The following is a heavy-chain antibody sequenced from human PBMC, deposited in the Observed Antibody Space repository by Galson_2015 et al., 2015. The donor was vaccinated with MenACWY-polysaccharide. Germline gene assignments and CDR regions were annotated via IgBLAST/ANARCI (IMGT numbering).Heavy chain of an antibody. CDR3: ARDTLVYDSSGTVDY. J-gene: IGHJ4*02. CDR1: GFTFSSYS. Sequence: SLRLSCAASGFTFSSYSMNGVRQAPGKGLEWVSSISSSSSYIYYADSVKGRFTISRDNAKNSLYLQMNSLRAEDTAVYYCARDTLVYDSSGTVDYWGQGTLVTVSS. V-gene: IGHV3-21*01. CDR2: ISSSSSYI. D-gene: IGHD3-22*01.